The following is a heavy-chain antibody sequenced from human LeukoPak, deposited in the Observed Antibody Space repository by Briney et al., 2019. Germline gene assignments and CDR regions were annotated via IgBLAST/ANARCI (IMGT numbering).Heavy chain of an antibody. Sequence: ASEKVSCKASGYTFTGYYMHWVRQAPGHGLEWMGRINPNSGGTNYAQKFQGRVTMTRDTSISTAYMELSRLRSDDTAVYYCASQLSYSSGYTWGQGTLVTVSS. D-gene: IGHD3-22*01. CDR3: ASQLSYSSGYT. J-gene: IGHJ5*02. CDR2: INPNSGGT. V-gene: IGHV1-2*06. CDR1: GYTFTGYY.